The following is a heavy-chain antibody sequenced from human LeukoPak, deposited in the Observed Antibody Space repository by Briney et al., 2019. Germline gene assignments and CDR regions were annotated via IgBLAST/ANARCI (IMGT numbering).Heavy chain of an antibody. CDR3: AGGYCSSTSCYIRGAFDI. V-gene: IGHV4-30-2*01. D-gene: IGHD2-2*02. J-gene: IGHJ3*02. CDR2: IYDSGST. Sequence: SQTLSLTCAVSGGSISSGGYSWSWVRPPPGKGRVWIGYIYDSGSTYYNPSLKSPVTISVDRSKSQFSLKLSSVTAADTAVYYCAGGYCSSTSCYIRGAFDIWGQGTMVTVSS. CDR1: GGSISSGGYS.